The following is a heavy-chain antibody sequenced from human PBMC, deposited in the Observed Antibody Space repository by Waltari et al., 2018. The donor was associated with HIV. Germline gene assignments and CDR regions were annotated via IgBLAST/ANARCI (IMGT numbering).Heavy chain of an antibody. Sequence: QVQLQESGPGLVKPSGTLSLTCAVSGGSISSSKWWNWVRQPPGKGLEWIGENYHSGSTKYNPSLKSRVTISVDKSKNQFSLKLSSVTAADTAVYYCARRGAGDYYYGMDVWGQGTTVTVSS. D-gene: IGHD1-26*01. CDR1: GGSISSSKW. CDR3: ARRGAGDYYYGMDV. V-gene: IGHV4-4*02. J-gene: IGHJ6*02. CDR2: NYHSGST.